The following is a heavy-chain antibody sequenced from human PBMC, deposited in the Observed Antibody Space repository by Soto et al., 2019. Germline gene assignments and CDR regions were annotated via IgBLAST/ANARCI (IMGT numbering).Heavy chain of an antibody. J-gene: IGHJ4*02. CDR3: ARDGSYYDNKWTATEFDY. Sequence: QVQLVQSGAEVKEPGASVRVSCKASGYSFTRYGISWVRQAPGQGLEWIGWISADNGNTNYAQNFQGRVTLITETSTNTVYMELRSLRFDDTAVYYCARDGSYYDNKWTATEFDYWGQGTLVTISS. CDR2: ISADNGNT. V-gene: IGHV1-18*01. D-gene: IGHD3-16*01. CDR1: GYSFTRYG.